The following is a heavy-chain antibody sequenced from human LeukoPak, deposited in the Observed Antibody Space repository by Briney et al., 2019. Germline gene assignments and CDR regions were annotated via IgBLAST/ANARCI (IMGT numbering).Heavy chain of an antibody. J-gene: IGHJ4*02. V-gene: IGHV1-2*06. D-gene: IGHD6-19*01. Sequence: ASVKVSCKASGYTFTGYYMHWVRQAPGQGLEWMGRINPNSGGTNYGQKFQGRVTMTRDTSISTAYMELSRLRSDDTAVYYCARVGPPGIAVADTNWGQGTLVTVSS. CDR3: ARVGPPGIAVADTN. CDR2: INPNSGGT. CDR1: GYTFTGYY.